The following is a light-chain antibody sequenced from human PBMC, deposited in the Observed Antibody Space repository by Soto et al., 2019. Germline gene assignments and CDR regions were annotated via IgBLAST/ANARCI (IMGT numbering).Light chain of an antibody. CDR3: YSYGGSRAV. J-gene: IGLJ7*01. CDR2: EVS. V-gene: IGLV2-23*02. CDR1: SSGVGSHNL. Sequence: QSALTQPASVSGSPGQSITISCTGTSSGVGSHNLVSWYQQHPGQAPKLMIYEVSKRPLGVSARFSASKSGNTASLTISGLQADDEADYYCYSYGGSRAVFGGGPQLTVL.